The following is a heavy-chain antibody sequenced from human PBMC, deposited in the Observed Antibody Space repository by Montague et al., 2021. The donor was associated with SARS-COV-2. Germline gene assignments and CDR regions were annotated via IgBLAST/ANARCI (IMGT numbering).Heavy chain of an antibody. J-gene: IGHJ5*02. V-gene: IGHV4-61*02. CDR3: AREWVYYDILAGYRNWFDP. CDR2: IYTSGST. Sequence: TLSLTCTVSGASVSSGSYYWSWIRQPAGKGLEWIGRIYTSGSTKYNPSLKSRVTISVETSKNQFSLKLSSVTAADTAVYYCAREWVYYDILAGYRNWFDPWGQGTLVTVSS. CDR1: GASVSSGSYY. D-gene: IGHD3-9*01.